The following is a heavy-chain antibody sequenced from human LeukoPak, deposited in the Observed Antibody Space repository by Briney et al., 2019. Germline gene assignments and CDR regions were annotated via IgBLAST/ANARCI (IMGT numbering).Heavy chain of an antibody. D-gene: IGHD6-19*01. CDR2: ISSNGGST. J-gene: IGHJ4*02. CDR1: GLVFSSSA. CDR3: VKNGKSVADTNHYSFDY. V-gene: IGHV3-64D*09. Sequence: GRSLRLSCAASGLVFSSSALHWLRQAPGKGLEYVSPISSNGGSTHYADSVKGRFTISRDNSKNTLNLQMTSLRAEDTAVYYCVKNGKSVADTNHYSFDYWGQGTLVTVSS.